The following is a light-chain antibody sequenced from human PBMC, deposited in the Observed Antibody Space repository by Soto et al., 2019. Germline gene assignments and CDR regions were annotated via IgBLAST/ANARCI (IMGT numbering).Light chain of an antibody. J-gene: IGLJ1*01. V-gene: IGLV2-14*01. CDR1: SGDVGGYRY. CDR2: EVS. Sequence: QSVLTQPASVSGSPGQSITISCTGTSGDVGGYRYVSWFQHHPGKAPKVIIYEVSNRASGVSNRFSGSKSGNTAFLTISGLQAEDEPHYYCNSYNSSSAPYVVGTGTNVTVL. CDR3: NSYNSSSAPYV.